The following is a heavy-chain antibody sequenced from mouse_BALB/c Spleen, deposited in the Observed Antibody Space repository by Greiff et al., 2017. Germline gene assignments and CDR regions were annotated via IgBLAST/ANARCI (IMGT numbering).Heavy chain of an antibody. CDR1: GYSITSGYY. CDR3: ERVGYYAMDY. V-gene: IGHV3-6*02. Sequence: EVQLQQSGPGLVKPSQSLSLTCSVTGYSITSGYYWNWIRQVPGNKLEWMGYISYDGSNNYNPSLKNRISITRDTSKNQFFLKLNSVTTEDTATYYCERVGYYAMDYWGQGTSVTVSS. J-gene: IGHJ4*01. CDR2: ISYDGSN.